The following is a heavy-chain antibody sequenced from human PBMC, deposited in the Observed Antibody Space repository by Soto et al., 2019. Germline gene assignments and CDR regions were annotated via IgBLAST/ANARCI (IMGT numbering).Heavy chain of an antibody. D-gene: IGHD6-6*01. J-gene: IGHJ6*02. CDR1: GGTFSSYA. Sequence: VASVKVSCKASGGTFSSYAISWVRQAPGQGLEWMGGIIPIFGTANYAQKFQGRVTVTADKSTSTAYTELSSLRSEDTAVYYCARSPANSSSSYYYYGMDVWGQGTTVTVSS. CDR3: ARSPANSSSSYYYYGMDV. CDR2: IIPIFGTA. V-gene: IGHV1-69*06.